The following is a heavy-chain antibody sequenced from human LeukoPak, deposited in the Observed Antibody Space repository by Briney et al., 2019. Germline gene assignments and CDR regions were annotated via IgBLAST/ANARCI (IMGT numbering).Heavy chain of an antibody. D-gene: IGHD3-16*02. J-gene: IGHJ4*02. V-gene: IGHV4-34*01. CDR1: GGSFSGYY. CDR2: INHSGST. CDR3: AGRYYDYVWGSYRYLP. Sequence: SETLSLTCAVYGGSFSGYYWSWIRQPPGKGLEWIGEINHSGSTNYNPSLKSRVTISVDTSKNQFSLKLSSVTAADTAVYYCAGRYYDYVWGSYRYLPWGQGTLVTVSS.